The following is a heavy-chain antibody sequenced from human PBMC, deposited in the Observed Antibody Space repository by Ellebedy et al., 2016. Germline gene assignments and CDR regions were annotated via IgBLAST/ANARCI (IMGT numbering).Heavy chain of an antibody. Sequence: SETLSLTCTVSGGSISSSSYYWDWIRQPPGKGLEWIGSLYYSGSTYYYPSLKSRATISADTSKNQFSLKLSSVTAADTAVYYCARGYSYGYCFDYWGQGTLVTVSS. CDR1: GGSISSSSYY. V-gene: IGHV4-39*01. D-gene: IGHD5-18*01. CDR3: ARGYSYGYCFDY. CDR2: LYYSGST. J-gene: IGHJ4*02.